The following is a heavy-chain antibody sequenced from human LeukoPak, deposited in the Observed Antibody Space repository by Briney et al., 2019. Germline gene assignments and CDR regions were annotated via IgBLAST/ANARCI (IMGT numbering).Heavy chain of an antibody. CDR1: GGSISSGGYY. CDR3: ARGGDWLFDY. CDR2: IYYSGST. J-gene: IGHJ4*02. V-gene: IGHV4-31*03. Sequence: SRPLSLTCTVSGGSISSGGYYWSWIRQHPGKGLEWIGYIYYSGSTYYNPSLKSRVTISVDTSKNQFSLKLSSVTAADTAVYYCARGGDWLFDYWGQGILVTVSS. D-gene: IGHD2-21*02.